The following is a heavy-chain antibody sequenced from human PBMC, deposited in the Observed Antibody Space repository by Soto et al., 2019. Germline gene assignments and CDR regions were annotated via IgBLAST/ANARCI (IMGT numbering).Heavy chain of an antibody. CDR2: ISAYNGNT. CDR3: ARVFLPFGYDIFTGQLLLDY. Sequence: ASVKVSRKTSGYTLPSHRISWLRQAPRPGLEWMGWISAYNGNTNYAQKLQGRVTMTTDTSTSTAYMELRSLRSDDTAVYYCARVFLPFGYDIFTGQLLLDYWGQGTLVTVSS. V-gene: IGHV1-18*01. J-gene: IGHJ4*02. D-gene: IGHD3-9*01. CDR1: GYTLPSHR.